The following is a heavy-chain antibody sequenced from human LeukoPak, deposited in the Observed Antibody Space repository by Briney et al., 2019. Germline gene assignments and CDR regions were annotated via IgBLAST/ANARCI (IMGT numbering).Heavy chain of an antibody. V-gene: IGHV3-30*04. Sequence: GRSLRLSCAASGFTFRSYAMHWVRQAPGKGLEWVAVISYDGSNKYYADSVKGRFTISRDNSKNTLYLQMNSLRAEDTAVYYCAREPHYGDYDGDAFDIWGQGTMVTVSS. D-gene: IGHD4-17*01. CDR2: ISYDGSNK. J-gene: IGHJ3*02. CDR1: GFTFRSYA. CDR3: AREPHYGDYDGDAFDI.